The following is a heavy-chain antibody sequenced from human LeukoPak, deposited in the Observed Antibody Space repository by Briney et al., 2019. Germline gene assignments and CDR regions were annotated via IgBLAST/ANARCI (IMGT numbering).Heavy chain of an antibody. V-gene: IGHV1-18*01. D-gene: IGHD3-9*01. CDR2: ISAYNGNT. CDR1: GYTFTSYG. J-gene: IGHJ3*02. Sequence: GASVKVSCKASGYTFTSYGISWVRQAPGQGLEWMGWISAYNGNTNYAQKLQGRVTMTTDTSTSTAYMELRSLRSDDTAVYYCARWDYDILTGYYLPDAFDIWGQGTMVTVSS. CDR3: ARWDYDILTGYYLPDAFDI.